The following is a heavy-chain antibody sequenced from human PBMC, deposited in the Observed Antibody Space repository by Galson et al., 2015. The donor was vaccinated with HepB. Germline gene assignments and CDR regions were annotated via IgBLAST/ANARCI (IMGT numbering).Heavy chain of an antibody. J-gene: IGHJ3*01. CDR2: ISASSPNI. D-gene: IGHD2-15*01. V-gene: IGHV3-21*04. CDR3: AEGGGLTSLHKSNGFGV. CDR1: GFIFRSYS. Sequence: SLRLSCAGSGFIFRSYSMNWVRQAPGKGLEWVSFISASSPNIYYGDSVKGRFLLSRDDANNAVHLQMNNMRAEDTAVYYCAEGGGLTSLHKSNGFGVWGRGTVVTVSA.